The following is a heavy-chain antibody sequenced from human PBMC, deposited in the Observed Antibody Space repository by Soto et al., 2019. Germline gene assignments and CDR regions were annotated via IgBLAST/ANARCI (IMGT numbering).Heavy chain of an antibody. J-gene: IGHJ6*02. D-gene: IGHD3-3*01. Sequence: VGSLRLSCAASAFTFSSFEMNWVRQAPGKGLEWVSYISSSGSTIYYADSVKGRFTISRDNAKNSLYLQMDSLRAEDTAVYYCARVSSPRFLEWSDAMDVWGQGTTVTVSS. CDR2: ISSSGSTI. V-gene: IGHV3-48*03. CDR3: ARVSSPRFLEWSDAMDV. CDR1: AFTFSSFE.